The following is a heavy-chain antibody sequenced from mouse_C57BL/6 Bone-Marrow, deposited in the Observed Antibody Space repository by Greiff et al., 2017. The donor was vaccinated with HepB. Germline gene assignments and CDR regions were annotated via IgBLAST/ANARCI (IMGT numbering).Heavy chain of an antibody. J-gene: IGHJ4*01. CDR2: ISDGGSYT. V-gene: IGHV5-4*01. D-gene: IGHD1-1*01. Sequence: EVKLVESGGGLVKPGGSLKLSCAASGFTFSSYAMSWVRQTPEKRLEWVATISDGGSYTYYPDNVKGRFTISRDNAKNNLYLQMSHLKSEDTAMYYCARDGAGSSSYYYAMDYWGQGTSVTVSS. CDR3: ARDGAGSSSYYYAMDY. CDR1: GFTFSSYA.